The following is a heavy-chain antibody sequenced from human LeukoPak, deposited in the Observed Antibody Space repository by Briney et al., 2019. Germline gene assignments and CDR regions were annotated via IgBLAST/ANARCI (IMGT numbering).Heavy chain of an antibody. D-gene: IGHD1-26*01. CDR3: ARTGSYGDAFDI. J-gene: IGHJ3*02. CDR1: GYTFTSYD. CDR2: MNPNSGNT. Sequence: ASVKVSCKASGYTFTSYDINWVRQATGQGLEWMGWMNPNSGNTGYAQKFQGRATITRNTSISTAYMELSSLRSEDTAVYYCARTGSYGDAFDIWGQGTMVTVSS. V-gene: IGHV1-8*03.